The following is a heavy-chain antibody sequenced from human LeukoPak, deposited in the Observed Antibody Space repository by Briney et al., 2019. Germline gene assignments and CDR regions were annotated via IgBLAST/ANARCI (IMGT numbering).Heavy chain of an antibody. V-gene: IGHV4-59*01. CDR3: ARAVVVVAATGWFDP. D-gene: IGHD2-15*01. J-gene: IGHJ5*02. Sequence: SETLSLTCTVSGGSISSYYWSWIRQPPGKGLERIGYIYYSGSTNYNPSLKSRVTISVDTSKNQFSLKLSSVTAADTAVYYCARAVVVVAATGWFDPWGQGTLVTVSS. CDR1: GGSISSYY. CDR2: IYYSGST.